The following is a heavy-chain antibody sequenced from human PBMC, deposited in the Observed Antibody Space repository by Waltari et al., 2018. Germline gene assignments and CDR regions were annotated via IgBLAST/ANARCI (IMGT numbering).Heavy chain of an antibody. Sequence: QVHLQESGPGLVKPSETLSLTCAVSGGSISGYYWSWIRQPPGKGLEWLGYVDYTGTTHYNPSLKSRVTMSVDTSANQFSLKLASVTAADTAVYYCARERGYDGFDFWGQGTLATVSS. CDR1: GGSISGYY. J-gene: IGHJ4*02. V-gene: IGHV4-59*01. D-gene: IGHD3-16*01. CDR2: VDYTGTT. CDR3: ARERGYDGFDF.